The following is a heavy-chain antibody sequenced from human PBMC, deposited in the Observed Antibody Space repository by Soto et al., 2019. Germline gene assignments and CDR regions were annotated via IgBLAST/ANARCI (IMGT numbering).Heavy chain of an antibody. D-gene: IGHD3-9*01. CDR2: ISYDGSNK. CDR1: GFTFSSYG. J-gene: IGHJ4*02. V-gene: IGHV3-30*18. Sequence: QVQLVESGGGVVQPGRSLRLSCAASGFTFSSYGMHWVRQAPGKGLEWVAVISYDGSNKYYADSVKGRFTISRDNSKNTLYLQMNSLRAEDTAVYYCAKGAPYYDILTGLGGLDYWGQGTLVTVSS. CDR3: AKGAPYYDILTGLGGLDY.